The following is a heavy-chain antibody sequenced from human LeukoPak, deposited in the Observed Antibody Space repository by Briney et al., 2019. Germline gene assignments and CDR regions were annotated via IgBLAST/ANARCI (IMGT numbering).Heavy chain of an antibody. J-gene: IGHJ4*02. Sequence: GGSLRLSCAASGFTFSSYSMNWVRQAPGKGLEWVSSISTSSSYIHYADSVKGRFTISRDNAKNSLYLQMNSLRAEDTAVYYCARGTLNIPGEHGAFDYWGQGTLVTVSS. V-gene: IGHV3-21*01. CDR2: ISTSSSYI. CDR3: ARGTLNIPGEHGAFDY. CDR1: GFTFSSYS. D-gene: IGHD1-14*01.